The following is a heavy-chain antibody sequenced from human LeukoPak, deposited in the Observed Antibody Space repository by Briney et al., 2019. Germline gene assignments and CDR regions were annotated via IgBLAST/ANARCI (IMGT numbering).Heavy chain of an antibody. J-gene: IGHJ5*02. CDR1: GDSISSYF. V-gene: IGHV4-59*01. CDR3: ARREYNWFDP. CDR2: IYYRGST. Sequence: SETLSLTCTVSGDSISSYFWSWIRQPPGKGLEWIGYIYYRGSTNYNPSLKSRVTISLDTSKNQFSLKLSSVTAADTAVYYCARREYNWFDPWGQGTLVTVSS.